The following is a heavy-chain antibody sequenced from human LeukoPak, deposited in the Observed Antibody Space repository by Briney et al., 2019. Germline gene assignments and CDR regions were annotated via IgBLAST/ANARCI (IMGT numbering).Heavy chain of an antibody. D-gene: IGHD2-21*02. CDR3: ARGGGDCTCPAY. CDR1: GFTFSNYY. V-gene: IGHV3-7*01. J-gene: IGHJ4*02. Sequence: GESLRLSCVASGFTFSNYYMSWVRQAPGKGLEWVATIESNGRERYNVDSVRGRFTISRDNAKSSLSLQMNTLGVEDTAVYYCARGGGDCTCPAYWGQGTLVTVSS. CDR2: IESNGRER.